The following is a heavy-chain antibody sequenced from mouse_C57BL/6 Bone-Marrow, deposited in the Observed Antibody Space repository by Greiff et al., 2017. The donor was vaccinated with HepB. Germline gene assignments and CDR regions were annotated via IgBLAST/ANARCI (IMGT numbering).Heavy chain of an antibody. D-gene: IGHD2-3*01. CDR3: ARSYYDGNYAFDY. Sequence: VQLQQPGAELVRPGSSVKLSCKASGYTFTSYWMHWVKQRPIQGLEWIGNIDPSDSETHYNQKFKDKATLTVDKSSSTAYMQLRSLTSEDSAVYYCARSYYDGNYAFDYWGQGTPLTVSS. CDR2: IDPSDSET. J-gene: IGHJ2*01. CDR1: GYTFTSYW. V-gene: IGHV1-52*01.